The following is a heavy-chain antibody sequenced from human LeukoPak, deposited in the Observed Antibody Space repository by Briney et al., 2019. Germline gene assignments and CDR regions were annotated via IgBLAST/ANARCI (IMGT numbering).Heavy chain of an antibody. CDR1: GYTFTSYE. D-gene: IGHD3-22*01. V-gene: IGHV1-8*01. Sequence: ASVKVSRKASGYTFTSYEINWVRQATGQGLEWMGWMNPNSGNTGYAQKFQGRVTITTDESTSTAYMELSSLRSEDTAVYYCARIHEGSGYNDAFDIWGQGTMVTVSS. J-gene: IGHJ3*02. CDR2: MNPNSGNT. CDR3: ARIHEGSGYNDAFDI.